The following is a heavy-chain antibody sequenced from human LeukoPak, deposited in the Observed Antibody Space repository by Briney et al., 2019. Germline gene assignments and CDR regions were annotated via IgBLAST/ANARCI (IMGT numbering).Heavy chain of an antibody. D-gene: IGHD4-17*01. CDR1: GVSLSKYA. J-gene: IGHJ4*02. CDR2: ISFDGTNK. CDR3: ATDYGDYEPIDY. V-gene: IGHV3-30*04. Sequence: GRSLRLSCTASGVSLSKYAMHWVRRPPGRGLEWGAVISFDGTNKYYADSVEGRFSVSRDNSKNTLYLQMNSLRPDDTAMYYCATDYGDYEPIDYWGQGTLVTVSS.